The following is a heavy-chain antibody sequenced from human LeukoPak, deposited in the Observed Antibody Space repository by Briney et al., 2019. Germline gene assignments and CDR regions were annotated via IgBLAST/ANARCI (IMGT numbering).Heavy chain of an antibody. CDR1: GFTFDYYT. V-gene: IGHV3-43*01. Sequence: GGSLRLSCAASGFTFDYYTMHWVRQAPGKGLEWVSLISWVGFSTYYADSVKGRFTISRDNSKNSLYLQMNSLRTHDTALYFCAKPYQLYSGYVTNFFDYWGEGALVTVSS. D-gene: IGHD5-12*01. CDR2: ISWVGFST. CDR3: AKPYQLYSGYVTNFFDY. J-gene: IGHJ4*02.